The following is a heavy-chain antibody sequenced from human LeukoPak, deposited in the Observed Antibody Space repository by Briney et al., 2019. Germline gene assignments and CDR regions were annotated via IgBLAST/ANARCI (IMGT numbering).Heavy chain of an antibody. Sequence: GRSLRLSCAASGFTFSSYAMHWVRQAPGKGLEWVAVISYDGSNKYYADSVKGRFTISRDNSKNTLYLQMNSLRAEDTAVYYCARDPARRVTMVRSYGMDVWGQGTTVTVSS. CDR3: ARDPARRVTMVRSYGMDV. J-gene: IGHJ6*02. V-gene: IGHV3-30*04. CDR2: ISYDGSNK. D-gene: IGHD3-10*01. CDR1: GFTFSSYA.